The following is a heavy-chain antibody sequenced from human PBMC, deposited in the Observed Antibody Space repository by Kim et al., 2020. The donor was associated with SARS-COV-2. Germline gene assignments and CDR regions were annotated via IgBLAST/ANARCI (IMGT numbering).Heavy chain of an antibody. V-gene: IGHV3-53*05. CDR3: ARGSRDLGRLMDV. Sequence: GGSLRLSCAASGFTVSSVYMSWVRQAPGKGLEWVSFIYSGLGTYYVDSVKGRFTISRDNSKNTLYLQMNSLRAEDTAAYYCARGSRDLGRLMDVWGQGTT. D-gene: IGHD3-16*01. CDR2: IYSGLGT. J-gene: IGHJ6*02. CDR1: GFTVSSVY.